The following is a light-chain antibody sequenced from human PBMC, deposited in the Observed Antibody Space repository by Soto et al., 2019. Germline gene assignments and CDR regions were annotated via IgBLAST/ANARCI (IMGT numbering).Light chain of an antibody. CDR2: GES. J-gene: IGKJ5*01. Sequence: LTQSTATLSVSQGERATLACRASQRLXNTFVWYKEKPGQAPRLLISGESTRGTGIPDRFSGSGSGTDFTLTISRLEPEYFALYYCQQYGSSPTITFGQGTRLEIK. CDR3: QQYGSSPTIT. V-gene: IGKV3-20*01. CDR1: QRLXNTF.